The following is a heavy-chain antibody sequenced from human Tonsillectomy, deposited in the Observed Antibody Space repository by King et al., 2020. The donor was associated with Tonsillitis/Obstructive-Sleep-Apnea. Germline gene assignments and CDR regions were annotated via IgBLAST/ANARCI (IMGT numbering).Heavy chain of an antibody. V-gene: IGHV5-10-1*03. J-gene: IGHJ6*02. CDR3: ARLSGDGYNDYDYYYGMDV. CDR1: GYSFTSYW. D-gene: IGHD5-24*01. Sequence: VQLVESVPEVKKPGESLRISCKGSGYSFTSYWINWVRQMPGKGLEWMGRTDPSDSYTNYSPSFQGHVTISADKSISTAYLQWSSLKASDTAMYYCARLSGDGYNDYDYYYGMDVWGQGTTVTVSS. CDR2: TDPSDSYT.